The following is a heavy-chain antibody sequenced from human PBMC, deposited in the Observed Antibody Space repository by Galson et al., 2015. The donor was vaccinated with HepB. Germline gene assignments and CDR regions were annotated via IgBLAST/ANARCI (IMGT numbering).Heavy chain of an antibody. V-gene: IGHV1-69*13. D-gene: IGHD3-22*01. CDR1: GGTFSDYA. CDR3: ARAPYYYDTSGYYYFVYFFDF. Sequence: SVKVSCKASGGTFSDYAFSWVRQAPGQGLEWMGGIIPLFGTTDYAPTFQGRLTITADESTSTAYMELSGLRSEDTAVYFCARAPYYYDTSGYYYFVYFFDFWGQGTLVTVSS. J-gene: IGHJ4*02. CDR2: IIPLFGTT.